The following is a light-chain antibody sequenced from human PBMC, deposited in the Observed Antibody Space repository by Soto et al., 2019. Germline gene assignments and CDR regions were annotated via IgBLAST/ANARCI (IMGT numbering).Light chain of an antibody. J-gene: IGLJ1*01. CDR2: EVN. V-gene: IGLV2-18*02. CDR3: SSYISRITSHV. CDR1: ESDFATHNS. Sequence: QSALTQPPSVSGSPGQSVTISCTGSESDFATHNSVSWYQQAPGAPPKLIIFEVNNRPSGVPDRFSESKSANTASLTISGLRPEDDADYYCSSYISRITSHVFGTGTKVTVL.